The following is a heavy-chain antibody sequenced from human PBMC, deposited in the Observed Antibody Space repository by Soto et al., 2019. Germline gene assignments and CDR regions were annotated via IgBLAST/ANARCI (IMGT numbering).Heavy chain of an antibody. Sequence: QVQLQESGPGLVKPSETLSLTCTVSGASISTYYWSWVRQPPGKGLEWIGYIHDSGSTYYNPSLTGRVTLPLATARTRPFLQRHLGTAAVTAVDYGAGESAGSGKTNVSPPWGQGTLVTFSS. CDR2: IHDSGST. CDR3: AGESAGSGKTNVSPP. V-gene: IGHV4-59*01. CDR1: GASISTYY. J-gene: IGHJ5*02. D-gene: IGHD3-10*01.